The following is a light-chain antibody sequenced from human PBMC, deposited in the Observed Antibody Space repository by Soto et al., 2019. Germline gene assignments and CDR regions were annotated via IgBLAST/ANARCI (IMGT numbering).Light chain of an antibody. Sequence: ESVLTQSPGTLSLSPGERATLSCRASQSVSSSYLAWYQQKPGQALRLLIYGASSRATGIPDRFSGSGSGTDFTLTISRLEPEDFAVYYCQQYGSSPGTFGQGTKVEIK. CDR1: QSVSSSY. CDR2: GAS. J-gene: IGKJ1*01. V-gene: IGKV3-20*01. CDR3: QQYGSSPGT.